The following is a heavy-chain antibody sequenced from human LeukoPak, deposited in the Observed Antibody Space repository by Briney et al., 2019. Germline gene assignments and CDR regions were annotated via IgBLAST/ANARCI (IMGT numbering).Heavy chain of an antibody. CDR1: GFTFSTYA. V-gene: IGHV3-23*01. CDR3: AKAYYDILTASHY. J-gene: IGHJ4*02. Sequence: GGSLRLPCAASGFTFSTYAMTWVRQAQGKGLEWVSSITDDGGTTYYAEPVKGRFTISRDNTNNTLYLQMNSLRAEDTGVYYCAKAYYDILTASHYWGQGTLVTVSS. CDR2: ITDDGGTT. D-gene: IGHD3-9*01.